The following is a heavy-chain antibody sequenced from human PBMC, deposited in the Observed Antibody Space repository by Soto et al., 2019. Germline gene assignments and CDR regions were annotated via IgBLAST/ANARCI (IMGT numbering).Heavy chain of an antibody. J-gene: IGHJ4*02. CDR2: ISGSGGST. CDR3: AKKTYYDFWSGYQTKYYFDY. D-gene: IGHD3-3*01. CDR1: GFTFSSYA. Sequence: SGGSLRLSCAASGFTFSSYAMSWVRQAPGKGLEWVSAISGSGGSTYYADSVKGRFTISRDNSKNTLYLQMNSLRAEDTAVYYCAKKTYYDFWSGYQTKYYFDYWGQGTLVTVSS. V-gene: IGHV3-23*01.